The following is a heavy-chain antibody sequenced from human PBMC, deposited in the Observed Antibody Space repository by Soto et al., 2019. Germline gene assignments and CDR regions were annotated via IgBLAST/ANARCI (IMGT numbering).Heavy chain of an antibody. CDR1: GFTFSRYW. J-gene: IGHJ4*02. Sequence: GGSLRLSCAASGFTFSRYWMSWVRQAPEKGLEWVANIKQDGSEEYYVDSVKGRFTISRDNAKNSLYLQMNSLRGEDTAVDYCARAIDGPFQYWGQGTLVPVSS. CDR2: IKQDGSEE. CDR3: ARAIDGPFQY. V-gene: IGHV3-7*05. D-gene: IGHD4-17*01.